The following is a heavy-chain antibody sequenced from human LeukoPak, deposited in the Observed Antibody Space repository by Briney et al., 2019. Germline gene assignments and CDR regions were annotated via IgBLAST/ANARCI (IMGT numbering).Heavy chain of an antibody. CDR1: GFTFSSFA. CDR3: ARVSGYCSSTSCYGNYYYGMDV. CDR2: ISGSGVTT. D-gene: IGHD2-2*01. Sequence: GGSLRLSCAASGFTFSSFAMSWVRQAPGKGLEWVSSISGSGVTTHHADSVKGRFTISRDNSENTLDLQMNSLRAEDTAVYYCARVSGYCSSTSCYGNYYYGMDVWGQGTTVTVSS. V-gene: IGHV3-23*01. J-gene: IGHJ6*02.